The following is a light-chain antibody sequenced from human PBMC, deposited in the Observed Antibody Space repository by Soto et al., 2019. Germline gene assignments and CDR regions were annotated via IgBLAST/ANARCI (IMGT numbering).Light chain of an antibody. Sequence: QSVLTQPASVSGSPGQSITISCTVTSSDVGGYNFVSWYQHHPGKAPKLIIYDVSNRPSGVSNRFSGSKSGNTASLTISGLQAEDEADYYCTSYTSSITYVFGTGTKVTVL. V-gene: IGLV2-14*03. CDR1: SSDVGGYNF. CDR3: TSYTSSITYV. J-gene: IGLJ1*01. CDR2: DVS.